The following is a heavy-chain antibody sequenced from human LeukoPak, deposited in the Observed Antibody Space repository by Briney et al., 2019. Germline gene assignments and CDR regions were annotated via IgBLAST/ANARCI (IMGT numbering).Heavy chain of an antibody. CDR1: GGTFSIYA. CDR2: IIPIFGTA. D-gene: IGHD3/OR15-3a*01. V-gene: IGHV1-69*13. Sequence: SVKVSCRASGGTFSIYAISWVRQAPGQGLEGMGGIIPIFGTANYAQKFQGRVTITADESTSTAYMELSSLRSDDTAVYYCARDSLYDFWSGYYALFDYWGQGTLVTVS. CDR3: ARDSLYDFWSGYYALFDY. J-gene: IGHJ4*02.